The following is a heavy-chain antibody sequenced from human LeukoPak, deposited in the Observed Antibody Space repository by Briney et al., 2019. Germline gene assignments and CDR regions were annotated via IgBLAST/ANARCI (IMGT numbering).Heavy chain of an antibody. CDR1: GFTFNGYA. J-gene: IGHJ3*02. D-gene: IGHD3-22*01. V-gene: IGHV3-9*01. CDR3: AKAPSGDSSGYYTDASDI. CDR2: ISWNSGRI. Sequence: GRSLRLSCAASGFTFNGYAMHWVRQAPGKGLEWVSGISWNSGRIGYADSVKGRFTISRDNAKNSLYLQMNSLRAEDTAFYYCAKAPSGDSSGYYTDASDIWGQGTMVTVSS.